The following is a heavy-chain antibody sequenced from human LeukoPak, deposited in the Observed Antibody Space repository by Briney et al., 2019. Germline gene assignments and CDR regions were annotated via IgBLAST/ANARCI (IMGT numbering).Heavy chain of an antibody. Sequence: GGSLRLSCAASGFTFSSYSMNWVRQAPGKGLEWVSSISSSSYIYYADSVKGRFTISRDNAKNSLYLQMNSLRAEDTAVYYCARDQGGAVAGTKRDMAFDIWGQGTMVTVSS. CDR2: ISSSSYI. CDR3: ARDQGGAVAGTKRDMAFDI. CDR1: GFTFSSYS. V-gene: IGHV3-21*01. J-gene: IGHJ3*02. D-gene: IGHD6-19*01.